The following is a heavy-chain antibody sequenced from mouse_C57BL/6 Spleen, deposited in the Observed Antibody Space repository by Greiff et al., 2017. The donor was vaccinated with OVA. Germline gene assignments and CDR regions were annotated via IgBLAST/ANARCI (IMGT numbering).Heavy chain of an antibody. CDR2: IDPSDSET. D-gene: IGHD2-5*01. J-gene: IGHJ2*01. CDR3: AREGGIVTTYYFDY. V-gene: IGHV1-52*01. Sequence: QVQLQQSGAELVRPGSSVKLSCKASGYTFTSYWMHWVKQRPIQGLEWIGNIDPSDSETHYNQKFKDKATLTVDKSSSTAYMQLSSLTSEDSAVYYCAREGGIVTTYYFDYWGQGTTLTVSS. CDR1: GYTFTSYW.